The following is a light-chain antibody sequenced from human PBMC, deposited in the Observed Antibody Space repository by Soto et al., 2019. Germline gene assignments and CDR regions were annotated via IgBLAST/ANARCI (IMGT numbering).Light chain of an antibody. CDR1: QSVSLS. V-gene: IGKV3-15*01. CDR3: QQYHHWPVT. CDR2: GAS. Sequence: DILLAHAPAPQYVSLGDSATLSCRASQSVSLSLAWFQMRPGQPPRLLIYGASTRATDIPARFSGSGSGTDFTLTISSLQSEDAAVYYCQQYHHWPVTFGGRTKVDI. J-gene: IGKJ4*01.